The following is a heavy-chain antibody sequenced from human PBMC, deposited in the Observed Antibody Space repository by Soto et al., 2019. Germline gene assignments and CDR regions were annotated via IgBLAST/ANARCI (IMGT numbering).Heavy chain of an antibody. CDR2: TGATGRTT. D-gene: IGHD1-20*01. V-gene: IGHV3-23*01. CDR1: GLTFIIYA. J-gene: IGHJ4*02. CDR3: ATVHNTLRSFDY. Sequence: LRLSCAAFGLTFIIYAMTWVRQAPGKGLEWVSTTGATGRTTYYADSVKGRFTVARDNSKDTLDLHMSSLRAEDTAVYYCATVHNTLRSFDYWGQGTRVTVSS.